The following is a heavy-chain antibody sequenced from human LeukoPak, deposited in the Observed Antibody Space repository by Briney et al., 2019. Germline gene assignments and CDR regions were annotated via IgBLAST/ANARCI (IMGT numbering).Heavy chain of an antibody. CDR1: GFTFSSYE. CDR2: ISSSGSTI. CDR3: ARTPALGSYRYTVWFDP. J-gene: IGHJ5*02. D-gene: IGHD3-16*02. V-gene: IGHV3-48*03. Sequence: GRSLRLSCAASGFTFSSYEMNWVRQAPGKGLEWVSYISSSGSTIYYADSVKGRFTISRDNAKNSLYLQMNSLRAEDTAVYYCARTPALGSYRYTVWFDPWGQGTLVTVSS.